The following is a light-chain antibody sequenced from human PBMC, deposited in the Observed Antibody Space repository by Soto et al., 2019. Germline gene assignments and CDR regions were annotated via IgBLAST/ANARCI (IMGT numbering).Light chain of an antibody. Sequence: EIVLTQSPATLSLSPGERATLSCRASQSVSSYLAWYQQKPGQAPRLLIYDASNRATGIPARFSGSGSGTDFTLTISSLEPDDFAVYSCQRYNSWPLSFGGGTKV. CDR3: QRYNSWPLS. CDR2: DAS. CDR1: QSVSSY. J-gene: IGKJ4*01. V-gene: IGKV3-11*01.